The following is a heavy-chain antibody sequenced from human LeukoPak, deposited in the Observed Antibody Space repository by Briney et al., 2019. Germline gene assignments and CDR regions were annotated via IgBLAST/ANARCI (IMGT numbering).Heavy chain of an antibody. Sequence: GASVKVSCKASGYTFTSYGISWVRQAPGQGLEWMGWINPNSGGTNYAQNFQGRVTMTRDTSISTAYMELSRLTSDDTAMYYCASFGWEGTFDIWGQGTMVTVSS. D-gene: IGHD1-26*01. CDR2: INPNSGGT. CDR3: ASFGWEGTFDI. J-gene: IGHJ3*02. V-gene: IGHV1-2*02. CDR1: GYTFTSYG.